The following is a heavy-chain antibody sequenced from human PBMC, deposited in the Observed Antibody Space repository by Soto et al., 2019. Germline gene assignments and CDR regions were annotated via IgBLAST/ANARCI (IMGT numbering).Heavy chain of an antibody. J-gene: IGHJ5*02. Sequence: GGSLRLSCAASGFTFSSYWMSWVRQAPGKGLEWVANIKQDGSEKYYVDSVKGRFTISRDNAKNSLYLQMNSLRAEDTAVYYCARDCTSTVTNWFDPWGQGTLVTVSS. CDR2: IKQDGSEK. CDR1: GFTFSSYW. D-gene: IGHD4-4*01. V-gene: IGHV3-7*01. CDR3: ARDCTSTVTNWFDP.